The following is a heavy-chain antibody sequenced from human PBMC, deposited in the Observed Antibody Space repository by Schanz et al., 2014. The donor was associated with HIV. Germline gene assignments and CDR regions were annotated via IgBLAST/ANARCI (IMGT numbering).Heavy chain of an antibody. D-gene: IGHD3-22*01. CDR3: ARDRGYNDHYHYFGMDV. J-gene: IGHJ6*02. Sequence: QVQLVESGGGVVQPGRSLRLSCAASGFTFSSYGMHWVRQAPGKGLEWVAVIWYDGNYKYYADSVKGRFTISRDNAKNSLFLQMNSLRDEDTAVYYCARDRGYNDHYHYFGMDVWGQGTTVTVSS. V-gene: IGHV3-33*01. CDR1: GFTFSSYG. CDR2: IWYDGNYK.